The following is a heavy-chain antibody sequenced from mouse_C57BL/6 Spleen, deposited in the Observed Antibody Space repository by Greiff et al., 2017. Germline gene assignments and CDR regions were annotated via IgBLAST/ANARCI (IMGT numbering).Heavy chain of an antibody. Sequence: QVQLQQPGAELVRPGTSVKLSCKASGYTFTSSWMHWVKQRPGQGLEWIGGIDPSDSYPTYNQKFKGKATLTVDTSSSTAYMQLSSLTSGDSAVYYCAREATAKAGFAYWGQGTLVTVSA. CDR1: GYTFTSSW. J-gene: IGHJ3*01. V-gene: IGHV1-59*01. CDR2: IDPSDSYP. D-gene: IGHD3-2*02. CDR3: AREATAKAGFAY.